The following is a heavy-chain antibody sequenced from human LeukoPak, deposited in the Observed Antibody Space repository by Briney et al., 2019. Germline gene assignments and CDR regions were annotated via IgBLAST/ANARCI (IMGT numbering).Heavy chain of an antibody. Sequence: SETLSLTCTVSGGSISSYYWSWIRQPPGKGLEWIGYIYYSGSTNYNPSLKSRVTISVDTSKNQFSLKLSSVTAADTAVYYCARDKNGDYFDYWGQGTLGTVSS. CDR3: ARDKNGDYFDY. CDR2: IYYSGST. D-gene: IGHD4-17*01. V-gene: IGHV4-59*01. J-gene: IGHJ4*02. CDR1: GGSISSYY.